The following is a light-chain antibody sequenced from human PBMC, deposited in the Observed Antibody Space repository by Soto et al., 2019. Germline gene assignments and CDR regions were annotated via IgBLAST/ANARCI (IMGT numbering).Light chain of an antibody. J-gene: IGKJ3*01. CDR3: QQYGGSPFT. CDR2: NTS. Sequence: EIVLTQSPGTLSLSPGDRATLSCRASQSFSTSYLAWYQHKPGQAPRLLIHNTSTRATGIPDRLSGSGSGTDFTLTISRLEPEDFAVYYCQQYGGSPFTFGPGTKVDIK. CDR1: QSFSTSY. V-gene: IGKV3-20*01.